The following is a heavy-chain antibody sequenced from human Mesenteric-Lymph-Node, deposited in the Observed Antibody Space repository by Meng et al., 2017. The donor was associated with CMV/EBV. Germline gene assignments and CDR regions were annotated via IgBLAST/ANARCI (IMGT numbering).Heavy chain of an antibody. D-gene: IGHD6-19*01. CDR3: ARGLGYYYAMDV. Sequence: GGSLRLSCAASGFTFSSYAMNWVRQAPGKGLEWVSVVYSGGGAYYADSVKGRLTISRDNSKNTLYLQMNSLRAEDTAVYYCARGLGYYYAMDVWGQGTTVTVSS. CDR2: VYSGGGA. J-gene: IGHJ6*02. V-gene: IGHV3-66*02. CDR1: GFTFSSYA.